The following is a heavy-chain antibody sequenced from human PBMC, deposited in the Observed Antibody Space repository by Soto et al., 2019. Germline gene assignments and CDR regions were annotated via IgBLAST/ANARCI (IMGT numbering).Heavy chain of an antibody. CDR3: ARSAQQLYYYYYMDV. V-gene: IGHV3-11*01. Sequence: GGSLRLSCAASGFTFSDYYMSWIRQAPGKGLEWVSYISSSGSTIYYADSVKGRFTISRDNAKNSLYLQMNSLRAEDTAVYYCARSAQQLYYYYYMDVWGKGTTVTVSS. D-gene: IGHD6-13*01. CDR2: ISSSGSTI. J-gene: IGHJ6*03. CDR1: GFTFSDYY.